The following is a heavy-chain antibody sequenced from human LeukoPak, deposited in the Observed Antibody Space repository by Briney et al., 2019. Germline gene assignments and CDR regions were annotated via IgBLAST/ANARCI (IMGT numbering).Heavy chain of an antibody. CDR2: IYYSGST. Sequence: PSETLSLTCTVSGGSISSYYWSWIRQPPGKGLEWIGYIYYSGSTNYNPSLKSRVTISVDTSKNQFSLKLSSVTVADTAVYYCARGGSMIVFSDAFDIWGQGTMVTVSS. CDR1: GGSISSYY. D-gene: IGHD3-22*01. V-gene: IGHV4-59*01. J-gene: IGHJ3*02. CDR3: ARGGSMIVFSDAFDI.